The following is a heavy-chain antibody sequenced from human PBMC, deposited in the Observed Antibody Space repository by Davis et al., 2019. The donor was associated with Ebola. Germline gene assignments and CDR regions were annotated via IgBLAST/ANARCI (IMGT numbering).Heavy chain of an antibody. CDR1: GFTFTNYG. CDR2: IYFSGDT. CDR3: ATSNWFDP. V-gene: IGHV4-31*02. J-gene: IGHJ5*02. Sequence: LRLSCAASGFTFTNYGMNWVRQHPGKGLEWIGSIYFSGDTDYNPSLKSRLSISIDTSKNQFALRVTSVTAADTSVYYCATSNWFDPWGQGTLVTVSS.